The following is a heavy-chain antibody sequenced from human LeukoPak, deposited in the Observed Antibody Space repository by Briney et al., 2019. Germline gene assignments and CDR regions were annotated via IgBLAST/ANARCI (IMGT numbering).Heavy chain of an antibody. D-gene: IGHD3-3*01. CDR3: ARGLFWRRAIFGVATRDYYYGMDV. Sequence: SVKVSCKASGGTFSSYAISWVRQAPGQGLEWMGGIIPIFGTANYAQKFQGRVTITADESTSTAYMELSSLRSEDTAVYYCARGLFWRRAIFGVATRDYYYGMDVWGQGTTVTVSS. CDR1: GGTFSSYA. V-gene: IGHV1-69*01. CDR2: IIPIFGTA. J-gene: IGHJ6*02.